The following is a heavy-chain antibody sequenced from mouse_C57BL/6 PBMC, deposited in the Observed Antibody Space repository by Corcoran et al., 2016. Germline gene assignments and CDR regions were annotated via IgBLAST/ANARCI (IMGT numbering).Heavy chain of an antibody. V-gene: IGHV1-76*01. CDR2: IYPGSGNT. CDR1: GYTFTDSY. CDR3: ASATGTDYWYFDV. J-gene: IGHJ1*03. D-gene: IGHD4-1*02. Sequence: QVQLKQSGAELVRPGASVKLSCKASGYTFTDSYINWVKQRPGQGLEWTARIYPGSGNTYYNEKFKGKATLTAEKSSSNAYRQFSSLTSEDSAVYFCASATGTDYWYFDVWGTGTTVTVSS.